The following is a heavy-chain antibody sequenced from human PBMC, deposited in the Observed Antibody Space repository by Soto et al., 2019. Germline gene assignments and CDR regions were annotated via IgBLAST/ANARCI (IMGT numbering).Heavy chain of an antibody. CDR2: IHYIGST. D-gene: IGHD6-13*01. V-gene: IGHV4-31*03. J-gene: IGHJ5*02. CDR1: GGSISSGCYY. Sequence: SETLSLTCTVSGGSISSGCYYWSWIRQHPGKGLEWIGYIHYIGSTYYNPSLKRRVTISVDTSKNQFSLKLSPVTAADTAEYYCARAIAAGSWFDPWGQGTLVTVSS. CDR3: ARAIAAGSWFDP.